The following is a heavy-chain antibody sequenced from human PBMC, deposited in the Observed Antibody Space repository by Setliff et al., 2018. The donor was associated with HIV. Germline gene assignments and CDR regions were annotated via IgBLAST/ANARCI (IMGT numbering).Heavy chain of an antibody. D-gene: IGHD6-13*01. CDR2: IPPVDSDT. V-gene: IGHV5-51*01. Sequence: GESLKISCKGSGYSFTSNWIGWVRQMPGKGLEWMGIIPPVDSDTRYSPSFPGQFTISADKSISTAYLQWSALKASDTAIYYCARHRHTAAGTLDAFDIWGQGTVVTVSS. CDR1: GYSFTSNW. J-gene: IGHJ3*02. CDR3: ARHRHTAAGTLDAFDI.